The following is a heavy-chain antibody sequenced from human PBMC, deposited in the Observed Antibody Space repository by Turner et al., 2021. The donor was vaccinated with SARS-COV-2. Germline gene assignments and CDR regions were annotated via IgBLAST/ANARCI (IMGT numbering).Heavy chain of an antibody. J-gene: IGHJ6*02. D-gene: IGHD3-16*01. CDR2: INHSGST. V-gene: IGHV4-34*01. CDR3: AKGIKGVLMCESYYYYGMDV. Sequence: QVQLQQCGAGRFKPSETLSLDCAVDGGSFSGYYWSWIRQPRGKGLEWIGEINHSGSTNYNPSLKGRVTISVDTSTNQFSLRLRSVTATATDVYYCAKGIKGVLMCESYYYYGMDVWGQGTTVTVSS. CDR1: GGSFSGYY.